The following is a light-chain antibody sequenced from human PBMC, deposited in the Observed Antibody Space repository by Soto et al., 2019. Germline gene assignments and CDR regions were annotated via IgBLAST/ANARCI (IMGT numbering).Light chain of an antibody. V-gene: IGKV3-15*01. Sequence: EIVMTQSPATLSVSPGERATLSCRASQSVSSNLAWYQQKPGQAPMLLIYGASTRAPCIPARFSGSGSGTEFTLTISSLQSEDFAVYYCQQYNTLPPYTFGQGTKLEIK. CDR2: GAS. CDR3: QQYNTLPPYT. CDR1: QSVSSN. J-gene: IGKJ2*01.